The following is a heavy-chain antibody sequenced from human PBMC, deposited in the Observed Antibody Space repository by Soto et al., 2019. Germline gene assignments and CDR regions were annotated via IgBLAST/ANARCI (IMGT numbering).Heavy chain of an antibody. CDR3: ARDKITGLFDY. D-gene: IGHD2-8*02. J-gene: IGHJ4*01. Sequence: SETLSLTCTVSGGSISSGDYYWTWIRQPPGTGLEWIGEINHSGSTNYNPSLKSRVTISVDTSKNQFSLKLTSVTAADTAVYYCARDKITGLFDYWGHGTLVTVSS. CDR1: GGSISSGDYY. CDR2: INHSGST. V-gene: IGHV4-39*07.